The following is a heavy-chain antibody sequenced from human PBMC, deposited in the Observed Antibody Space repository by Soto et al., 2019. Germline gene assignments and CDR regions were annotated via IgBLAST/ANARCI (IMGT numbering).Heavy chain of an antibody. V-gene: IGHV1-2*02. J-gene: IGHJ5*02. CDR1: GYTFTDYY. CDR3: ARAIRGNYDVDGLNWFDP. D-gene: IGHD4-4*01. Sequence: QVQLVQAGAEVKEPGASVLVSCKASGYTFTDYYMHWVRQAPGQGLEWMGWINPNSGGTNYAPKFQGRVTMTRDTYSSTASMELSRLRSDDTAVYYCARAIRGNYDVDGLNWFDPWRQGTLVTVSS. CDR2: INPNSGGT.